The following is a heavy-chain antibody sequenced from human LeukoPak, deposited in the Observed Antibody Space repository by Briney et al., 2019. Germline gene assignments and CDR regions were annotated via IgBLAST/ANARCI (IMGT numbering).Heavy chain of an antibody. CDR2: IYTSGST. CDR3: AREKAGDAYIRVLFDP. Sequence: SQTLSLTCTVSGGSISSGSYCWSWIRQPAGKGLEWIGRIYTSGSTNYNPSLKSRVTISVDTSKNQFSLKLSSVTAADTAVYYCAREKAGDAYIRVLFDPWGQGTLVTVSS. D-gene: IGHD3-10*01. V-gene: IGHV4-61*02. J-gene: IGHJ5*02. CDR1: GGSISSGSYC.